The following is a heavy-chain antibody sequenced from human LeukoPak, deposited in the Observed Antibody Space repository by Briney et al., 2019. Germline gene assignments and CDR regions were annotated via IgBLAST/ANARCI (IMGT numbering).Heavy chain of an antibody. V-gene: IGHV3-7*01. J-gene: IGHJ4*02. D-gene: IGHD3-16*01. Sequence: GGSLRLSCAASGFTLSSYWMSWVRQAPGKGLEWVANIKQDGSEKYYVDSVKGRFTISRDNAKNSLYLQMNSPRAEDTAVYYCARPRQVRWGQDYGAQGPLAT. CDR3: ARPRQVRWGQDY. CDR1: GFTLSSYW. CDR2: IKQDGSEK.